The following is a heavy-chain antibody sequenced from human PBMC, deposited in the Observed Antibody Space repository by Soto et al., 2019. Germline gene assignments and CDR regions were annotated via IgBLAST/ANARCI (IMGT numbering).Heavy chain of an antibody. D-gene: IGHD1-7*01. J-gene: IGHJ4*02. CDR3: AAGPTGGLELDFDY. Sequence: QMQLVQSGPEVKKPGTSVKVSCKASGFTFTSPAVQWVRQARGQRLEWIGWIVVGSGNTNYAQKFQERVTITRDMSTSTAYMELSSLRSEDTAVYYCAAGPTGGLELDFDYWGQGTLVTVSS. CDR1: GFTFTSPA. V-gene: IGHV1-58*01. CDR2: IVVGSGNT.